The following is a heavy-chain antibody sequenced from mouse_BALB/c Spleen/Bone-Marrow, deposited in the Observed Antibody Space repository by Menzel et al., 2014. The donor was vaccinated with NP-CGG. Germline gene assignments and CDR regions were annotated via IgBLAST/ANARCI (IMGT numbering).Heavy chain of an antibody. CDR1: GYTFTSYV. CDR3: ARTTVVDIYWYFDV. J-gene: IGHJ1*01. CDR2: INPYNDGS. Sequence: VHLQQPGPELVKPGASVKMSCKASGYTFTSYVLHWVKQKPGQGLEWIGYINPYNDGSKYNEKFKGKATLTSDKSSSTAYMELSSLTSEDSAVYYCARTTVVDIYWYFDVWGAGTTVTVS. D-gene: IGHD1-1*01. V-gene: IGHV1-14*01.